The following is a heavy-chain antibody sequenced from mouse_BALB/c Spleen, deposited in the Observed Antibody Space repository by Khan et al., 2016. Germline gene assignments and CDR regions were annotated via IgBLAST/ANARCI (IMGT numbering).Heavy chain of an antibody. Sequence: VQLQQSGAELVKPGASVKLSCTASGFNIKDTYMHWVKQRPEQGLEWIGRIDPANGNTKYDPKFQGKATITADTSSTTAYLQLSSLTSEDTAIYYCARYPYDYDVGFAYWGQGTLVTVSA. CDR2: IDPANGNT. J-gene: IGHJ3*01. CDR3: ARYPYDYDVGFAY. D-gene: IGHD2-4*01. CDR1: GFNIKDTY. V-gene: IGHV14-3*02.